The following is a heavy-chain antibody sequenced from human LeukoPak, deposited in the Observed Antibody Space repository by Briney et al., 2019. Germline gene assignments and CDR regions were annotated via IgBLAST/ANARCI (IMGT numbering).Heavy chain of an antibody. CDR2: INTNTGTP. D-gene: IGHD3-10*01. Sequence: QAPGXXXXGMGCINTNTGTPTYAQAFTGRFVFSLDTSVRTAYLQISSLKAEDTAVYYCARDMVRDYGMDVWGQGTTVTVSS. J-gene: IGHJ6*02. V-gene: IGHV7-4-1*02. CDR3: ARDMVRDYGMDV.